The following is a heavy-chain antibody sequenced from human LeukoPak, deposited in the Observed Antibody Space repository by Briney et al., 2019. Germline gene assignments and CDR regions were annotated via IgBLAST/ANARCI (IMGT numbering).Heavy chain of an antibody. V-gene: IGHV3-48*01. D-gene: IGHD3-10*01. CDR2: ISSSSNTI. CDR1: GFTFSSDS. Sequence: GGSLRLSCEATGFTFSSDSMNWVRQAPGKGLEWISYISSSSNTIYYADSVKGRSTISRDNANHSLYLQMMSLRAEDTAVYYCARERIAKVRGVIRFYAFDIWGQGTVVTVSS. CDR3: ARERIAKVRGVIRFYAFDI. J-gene: IGHJ3*02.